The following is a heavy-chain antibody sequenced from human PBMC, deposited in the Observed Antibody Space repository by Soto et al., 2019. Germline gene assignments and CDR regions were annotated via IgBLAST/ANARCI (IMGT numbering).Heavy chain of an antibody. Sequence: QVQLQQWGAGLLKPSETLSLTCAVYGGSFSGYYLMWIRQPPGKGLEWIGEINHSGSTNYNPSLKSRVTISVDTSKNQFSLKLSSVTAADTAVYYCASRSRAMVKTIDYWGQGTLVTVSS. V-gene: IGHV4-34*01. CDR3: ASRSRAMVKTIDY. CDR1: GGSFSGYY. D-gene: IGHD5-18*01. CDR2: INHSGST. J-gene: IGHJ4*02.